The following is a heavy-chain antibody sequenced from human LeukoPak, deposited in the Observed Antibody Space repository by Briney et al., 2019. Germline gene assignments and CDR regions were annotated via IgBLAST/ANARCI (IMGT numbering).Heavy chain of an antibody. CDR3: ARTTEGGYTYDYFYYYYMDV. J-gene: IGHJ6*03. V-gene: IGHV4-59*01. CDR2: IYYSGST. D-gene: IGHD5-18*01. CDR1: GGSFSSYY. Sequence: SETLSLTCAVYGGSFSSYYWSWIRQPAGKGLEWIGYIYYSGSTNYNPSLKSRVTISVDTSKNQFSLKLSSVTAADTAVYYCARTTEGGYTYDYFYYYYMDVWGKGTTVTISS.